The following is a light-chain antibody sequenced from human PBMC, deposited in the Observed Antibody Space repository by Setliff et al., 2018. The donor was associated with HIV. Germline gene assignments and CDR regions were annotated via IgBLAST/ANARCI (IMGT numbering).Light chain of an antibody. Sequence: QSVLTQPPSASGTPGQRVPISCSGSTSNIGTNTVNWYQQFPGTAPKLIIYSNNQRLPGVPDRFSGSKSGSSASLAISGLQSEDEADYYCAAWDVSLNGPVFGGGTKGTVL. CDR1: TSNIGTNT. J-gene: IGLJ2*01. V-gene: IGLV1-44*01. CDR2: SNN. CDR3: AAWDVSLNGPV.